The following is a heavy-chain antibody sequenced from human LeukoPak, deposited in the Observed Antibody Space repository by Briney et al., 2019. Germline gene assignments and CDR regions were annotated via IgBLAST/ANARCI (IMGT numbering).Heavy chain of an antibody. CDR2: INVGDNT. CDR1: GFTFSYCT. CDR3: ASWGTQGMYKFDH. V-gene: IGHV3-23*01. J-gene: IGHJ4*02. D-gene: IGHD1-1*01. Sequence: GGSLRLSCAASGFTFSYCTMTWVRQAPGKGLEWVSTINVGDNTYYAGSVKGRFTISRDNSKNTLSLQMNSLRAGDTAVYYCASWGTQGMYKFDHWGQGTLVTVSS.